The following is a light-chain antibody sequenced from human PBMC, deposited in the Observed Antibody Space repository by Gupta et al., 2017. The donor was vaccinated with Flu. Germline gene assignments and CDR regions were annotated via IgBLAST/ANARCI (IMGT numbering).Light chain of an antibody. CDR3: QQSYSPPWT. Sequence: DIQMTQSPSSLYASVGDRVTITCRASQHIDNYLNWYQHKPGKDPKLLIYVASTLQSGVPSGFSGSGFGTHFTLTINSLQPEDFATYYCQQSYSPPWTFGQGTKVESK. V-gene: IGKV1-39*01. J-gene: IGKJ1*01. CDR2: VAS. CDR1: QHIDNY.